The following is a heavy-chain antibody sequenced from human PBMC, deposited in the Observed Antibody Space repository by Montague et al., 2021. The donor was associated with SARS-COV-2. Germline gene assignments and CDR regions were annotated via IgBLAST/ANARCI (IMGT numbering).Heavy chain of an antibody. V-gene: IGHV4-31*03. CDR3: ARSKLWFGELLLSDAFDI. J-gene: IGHJ3*02. CDR1: GGSISSGGYC. D-gene: IGHD3-10*01. Sequence: TLSLTCTVSGGSISSGGYCWSWIRQHPGKGLEWIGYIYYSGSTYYNPSVKSRVTISVDTSKNQFSLKLSSVTAADTAVYYCARSKLWFGELLLSDAFDIWGHGTMVTVSS. CDR2: IYYSGST.